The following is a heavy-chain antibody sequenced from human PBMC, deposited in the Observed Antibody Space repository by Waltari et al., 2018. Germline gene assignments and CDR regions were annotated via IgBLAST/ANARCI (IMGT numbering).Heavy chain of an antibody. CDR2: INNNGNNK. Sequence: EVQLVESGGGLVKPGGSLSLSCAAHGFSCSSYSMFWVRQAPWKGLEWVSSINNNGNNKYYADSVTGRFTISRDSATNSLYLQMASLRVEDTAVYYCARGDTVTTRFFDPWGQGTLVTVSS. CDR1: GFSCSSYS. V-gene: IGHV3-21*01. J-gene: IGHJ5*02. CDR3: ARGDTVTTRFFDP. D-gene: IGHD4-17*01.